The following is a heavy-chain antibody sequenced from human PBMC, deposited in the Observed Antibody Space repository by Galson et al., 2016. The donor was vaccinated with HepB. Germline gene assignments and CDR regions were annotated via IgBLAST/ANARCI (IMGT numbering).Heavy chain of an antibody. CDR2: IYHSGST. J-gene: IGHJ4*02. V-gene: IGHV4-4*02. Sequence: LSLTCAVSGGSIGSGNWWSWVRQPPGKGLEWIGEIYHSGSTNYNPSLKSRLTISVDKSKNEISLKLTSVTAADTAVYYCASVYYYDGSGHYARVCWGQGTLVTVSS. CDR1: GGSIGSGNW. CDR3: ASVYYYDGSGHYARVC. D-gene: IGHD3-22*01.